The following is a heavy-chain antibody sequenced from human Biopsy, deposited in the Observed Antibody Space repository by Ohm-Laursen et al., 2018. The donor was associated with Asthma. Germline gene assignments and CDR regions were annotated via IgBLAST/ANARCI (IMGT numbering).Heavy chain of an antibody. CDR2: IYSGDNT. V-gene: IGHV3-53*01. CDR3: AKGGTYTTDRYAY. D-gene: IGHD1-26*01. CDR1: GFSVSTKY. Sequence: SLRLSCSASGFSVSTKYMSWVRQAPGKGLEWVSLIYSGDNTYYADSVKGRFTISRDNSKNTLYLQMSSLRADDTAVYYCAKGGTYTTDRYAYWGQGSLVTVSS. J-gene: IGHJ4*02.